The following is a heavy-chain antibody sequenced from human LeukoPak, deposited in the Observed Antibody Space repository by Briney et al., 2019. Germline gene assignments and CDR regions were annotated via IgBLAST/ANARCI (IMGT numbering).Heavy chain of an antibody. CDR1: GFTVSSNY. Sequence: GGSLRLSCAASGFTVSSNYMSLVRQAPGKGLEWVSVIYSGGSTYYADSVKGRFTISRDNSKNTLYLQMNSLRAEDTAVYYCARDRVVPAAIGNWFDPWGQGTLVTVSS. D-gene: IGHD2-2*01. CDR3: ARDRVVPAAIGNWFDP. J-gene: IGHJ5*02. CDR2: IYSGGST. V-gene: IGHV3-66*02.